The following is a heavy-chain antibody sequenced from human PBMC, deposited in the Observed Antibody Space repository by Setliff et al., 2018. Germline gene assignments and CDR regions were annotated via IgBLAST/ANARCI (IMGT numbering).Heavy chain of an antibody. D-gene: IGHD5-12*01. CDR1: GDSINNVDLY. V-gene: IGHV4-39*07. Sequence: LPEPLSLTCTVSGDSINNVDLYWGWVRQPPGKGPEWLGTIYYDGTTHYSPSLESRVTISVDTTKNQFSLRLTSVTAADTAVYYCARNPASFQYSFDHWGRGTLVTVSS. J-gene: IGHJ2*01. CDR3: ARNPASFQYSFDH. CDR2: IYYDGTT.